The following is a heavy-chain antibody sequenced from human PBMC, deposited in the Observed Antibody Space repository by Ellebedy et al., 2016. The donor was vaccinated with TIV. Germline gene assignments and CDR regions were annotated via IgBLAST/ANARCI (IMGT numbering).Heavy chain of an antibody. CDR2: INHSGST. J-gene: IGHJ5*02. CDR1: GGSFSGYY. Sequence: SETLSLTCAVYGGSFSGYYWSWIRQPPGKGLEWIGEINHSGSTNYNPSLKSRVTMSVDTSKNQFSLKLSSVTAADTAVYYCAKDTIWGNGYWEFDLWGQGTPVTVSS. V-gene: IGHV4-34*01. D-gene: IGHD3-22*01. CDR3: AKDTIWGNGYWEFDL.